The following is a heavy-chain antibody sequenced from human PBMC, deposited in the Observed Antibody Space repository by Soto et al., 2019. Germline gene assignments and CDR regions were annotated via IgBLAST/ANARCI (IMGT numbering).Heavy chain of an antibody. CDR1: GYSISSGYY. D-gene: IGHD3-3*01. CDR2: IYHSGST. J-gene: IGHJ5*02. CDR3: ARSSGGVFGIIIEGSNWFAP. V-gene: IGHV4-38-2*01. Sequence: SETLSLTCAVSGYSISSGYYWGWIRQPPGKGLEWNGSIYHSGSTYYNPSLKSRVTMTGDTSTSTVYMELRSLRSEDTAIYYCARSSGGVFGIIIEGSNWFAPWGQGTLVTVSS.